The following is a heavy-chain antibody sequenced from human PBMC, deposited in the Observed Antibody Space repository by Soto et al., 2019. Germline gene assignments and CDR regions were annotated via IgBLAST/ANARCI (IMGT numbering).Heavy chain of an antibody. V-gene: IGHV1-69*12. CDR3: ARGGHITTVDGWLDP. CDR1: GGTFSSYA. CDR2: IIPIFGTA. Sequence: QVQLVQSGAEVKKPGSSVKVSCKASGGTFSSYAISWVRQAPGQGLEWMGGIIPIFGTANYAQKFQGRVTISADESTSKAYMELSTLRSEDTAVYYCARGGHITTVDGWLDPWGQGPLVTVSS. D-gene: IGHD4-4*01. J-gene: IGHJ5*02.